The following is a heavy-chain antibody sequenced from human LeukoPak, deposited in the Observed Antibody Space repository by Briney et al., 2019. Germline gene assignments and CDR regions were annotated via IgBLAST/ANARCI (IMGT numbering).Heavy chain of an antibody. Sequence: GGSLRLSCAASGFTVSSNYMSWVRQAPGKGLEWVSVIYSGGSTYYADSVKGRFTISRDNSKNTLYLQMSSLRAEDTAVYYCARISSGWYTIDYWGQGTLVTVSS. CDR2: IYSGGST. J-gene: IGHJ4*02. D-gene: IGHD6-19*01. V-gene: IGHV3-53*01. CDR1: GFTVSSNY. CDR3: ARISSGWYTIDY.